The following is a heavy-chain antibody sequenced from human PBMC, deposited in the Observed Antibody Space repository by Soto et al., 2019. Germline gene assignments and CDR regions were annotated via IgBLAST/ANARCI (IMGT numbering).Heavy chain of an antibody. CDR2: INPATGAA. CDR1: GYPVTAYY. Sequence: QLHLVQSGAVVKKPGASVTVSCSASGYPVTAYYMHWVRQAPGRGLEWMGGINPATGAAKYTQTFQGRVTMTRDTSTSTVFMELCGPTFADTAVFYCARGGGVGVAGSAAFDMWGQGTLVTVSS. J-gene: IGHJ3*02. D-gene: IGHD3-3*01. CDR3: ARGGGVGVAGSAAFDM. V-gene: IGHV1-2*02.